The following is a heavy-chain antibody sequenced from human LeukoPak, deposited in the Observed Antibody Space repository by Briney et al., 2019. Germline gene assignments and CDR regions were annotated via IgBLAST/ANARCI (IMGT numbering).Heavy chain of an antibody. CDR2: INPNSGGT. CDR1: GYTFTGYY. Sequence: ASVKVSCKASGYTFTGYYMHWVRQAPGQGLEWMGWINPNSGGTSYAQKFQGRVTMTRDMSTSTVYMELSSLRSEDTAVYYCARDRGGTGYFDYWGQGTLVTVSS. J-gene: IGHJ4*02. D-gene: IGHD3-10*01. CDR3: ARDRGGTGYFDY. V-gene: IGHV1-2*02.